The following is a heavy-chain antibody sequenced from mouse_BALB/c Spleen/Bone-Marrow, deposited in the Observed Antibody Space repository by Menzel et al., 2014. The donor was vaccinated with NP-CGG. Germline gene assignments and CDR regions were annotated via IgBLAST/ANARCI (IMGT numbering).Heavy chain of an antibody. J-gene: IGHJ2*01. Sequence: EVQLVESGPGLVKPSQSLSLTCSVTGYSITSGYYWNWIRQFPGNKLAWMGYISYDGSNNYNPSLKNRISITRDTSKNQFFLKLNSVTTEDTATYYCARVYYHGSSYYFDYWGQGTTLTVSS. D-gene: IGHD1-1*01. V-gene: IGHV3-6*01. CDR2: ISYDGSN. CDR1: GYSITSGYY. CDR3: ARVYYHGSSYYFDY.